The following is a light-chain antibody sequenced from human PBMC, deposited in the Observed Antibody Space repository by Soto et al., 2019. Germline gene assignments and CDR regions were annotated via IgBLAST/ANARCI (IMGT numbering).Light chain of an antibody. V-gene: IGLV2-14*03. CDR1: SSDIGSYNY. CDR3: GSYTSDNTLV. CDR2: DVS. Sequence: QSALTQPASVSGSPGQSITISCTGTSSDIGSYNYVSWYQQHPGEVPRLMIYDVSNRPSGVSNRFSGSKSGNTASLTISGVQAEDEAGYYCGSYTSDNTLVFGGGTKLTVL. J-gene: IGLJ2*01.